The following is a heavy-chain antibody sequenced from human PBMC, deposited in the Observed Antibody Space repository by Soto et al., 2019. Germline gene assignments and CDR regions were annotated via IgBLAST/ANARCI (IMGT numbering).Heavy chain of an antibody. D-gene: IGHD2-2*03. Sequence: ASVKVSCKAPGYIFTSYAIHWVRQAPGQRNEWMGWINGGNGNTKYSLKFQDRVTFTRDTSATAYMELSSLNSEDTAVYFCARGRMDGPRRTIDYRGPGSLGTGSS. CDR3: ARGRMDGPRRTIDY. V-gene: IGHV1-3*01. CDR1: GYIFTSYA. CDR2: INGGNGNT. J-gene: IGHJ4*02.